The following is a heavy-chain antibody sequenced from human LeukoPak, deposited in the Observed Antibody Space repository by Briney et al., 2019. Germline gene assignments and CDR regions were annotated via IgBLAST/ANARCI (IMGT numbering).Heavy chain of an antibody. Sequence: SETLSLTYAVYGGSFSGYYWSWIRQPPGKGLEWIGEINHSGSTNYNPSLKSRVTISVDTSKNQFSLKLSSVTAADTAVYYCASTWIWADAFDIWGQGTMVTVSS. J-gene: IGHJ3*02. CDR3: ASTWIWADAFDI. CDR1: GGSFSGYY. V-gene: IGHV4-34*01. CDR2: INHSGST. D-gene: IGHD5-12*01.